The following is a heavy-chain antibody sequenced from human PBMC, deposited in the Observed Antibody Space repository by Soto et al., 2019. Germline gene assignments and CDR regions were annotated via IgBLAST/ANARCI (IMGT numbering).Heavy chain of an antibody. V-gene: IGHV3-33*01. CDR2: IWYDGSNK. CDR3: ATTITVVFDY. J-gene: IGHJ4*02. Sequence: QVQMVESGGGVVQPGRSLRLSCAASGFIFSSYGMHWVRQAPGKGLEWVAVIWYDGSNKYYADSVKGRFTISRDNSKYTLYLQMDSLRAEHTAVYYCATTITVVFDYWGQGTLVTVSS. CDR1: GFIFSSYG. D-gene: IGHD4-4*01.